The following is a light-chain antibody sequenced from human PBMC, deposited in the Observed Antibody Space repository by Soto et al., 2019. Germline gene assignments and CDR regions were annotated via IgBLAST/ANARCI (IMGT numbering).Light chain of an antibody. Sequence: EVVLTQSPATLSLSPGGRATLSCRASEDVDIYLAWYQQRPGQAPRLLIYDTSKRATGIPARFTGTGSGTEFTLTISSLEPEDFAVYYCQQRFSWPPWTFGQGTKVEIK. CDR2: DTS. CDR3: QQRFSWPPWT. J-gene: IGKJ1*01. CDR1: EDVDIY. V-gene: IGKV3-11*01.